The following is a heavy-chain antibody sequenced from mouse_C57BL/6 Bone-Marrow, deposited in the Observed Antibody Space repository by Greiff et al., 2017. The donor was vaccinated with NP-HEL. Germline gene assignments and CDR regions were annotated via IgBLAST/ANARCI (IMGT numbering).Heavy chain of an antibody. CDR2: IRSKSNNYAT. CDR1: GFSFNTYA. D-gene: IGHD2-3*01. V-gene: IGHV10-1*01. J-gene: IGHJ2*01. CDR3: VRQGYDGYYLDY. Sequence: EVKVVESGGGLVQPKGSLQLSCAASGFSFNTYAMNWVRQAPGKGLEWVARIRSKSNNYATYYADSLKDRFTISRDDSESMLYLQMNNLKTEDTAMYYCVRQGYDGYYLDYWGQGTTLTVSS.